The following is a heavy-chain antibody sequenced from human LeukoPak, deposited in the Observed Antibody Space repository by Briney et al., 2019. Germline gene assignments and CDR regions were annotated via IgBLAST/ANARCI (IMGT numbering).Heavy chain of an antibody. Sequence: GGSLRLSCAASGFTFSSYAMHWVRQAPGKGLEWVAVISYDGSNKYYADSVKGRFTISRDNSKNTLYLQMNSLRAEDTAVYYCAKAPRGSAMVTYFDYWGQGTLVTVSS. J-gene: IGHJ4*02. CDR2: ISYDGSNK. D-gene: IGHD5-18*01. CDR1: GFTFSSYA. CDR3: AKAPRGSAMVTYFDY. V-gene: IGHV3-30-3*01.